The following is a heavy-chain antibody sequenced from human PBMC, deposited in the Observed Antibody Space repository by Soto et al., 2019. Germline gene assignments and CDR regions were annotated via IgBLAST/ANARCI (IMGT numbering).Heavy chain of an antibody. CDR3: ARDNGYSYGYTLDH. CDR2: IYYSGST. J-gene: IGHJ4*02. D-gene: IGHD5-18*01. V-gene: IGHV4-59*01. Sequence: PSETLSLTCTVSGGSISSYYWSWIQQPPGKGLEWIGYIYYSGSTNYIPSLKSRVTISVDTSKNQFSLKLSSVTAADTAVYYCARDNGYSYGYTLDHWGQGTLVTVS. CDR1: GGSISSYY.